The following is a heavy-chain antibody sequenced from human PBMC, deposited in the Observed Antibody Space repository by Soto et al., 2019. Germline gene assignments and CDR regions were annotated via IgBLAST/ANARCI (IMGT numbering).Heavy chain of an antibody. V-gene: IGHV1-69*06. D-gene: IGHD6-13*01. Sequence: SVKVSCKASGGTFSSYAISWVRQAPGQGREWMGGIIPIFGTANYAQKFQGRVTITADKSTSTAYMELSSLRSEDTAVYYCARFGSTSGIAADMPYGMDVWGQGTTVTAP. CDR3: ARFGSTSGIAADMPYGMDV. CDR1: GGTFSSYA. CDR2: IIPIFGTA. J-gene: IGHJ6*02.